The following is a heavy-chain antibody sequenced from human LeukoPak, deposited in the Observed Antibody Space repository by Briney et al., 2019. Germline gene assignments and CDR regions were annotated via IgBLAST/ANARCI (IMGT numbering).Heavy chain of an antibody. V-gene: IGHV3-9*01. D-gene: IGHD3-10*01. CDR2: ISWNSGSI. Sequence: PGGSLRLSCAASGFTFDDYAMHWVRQAPGQGLEWVSGISWNSGSIGYADSVKGRFTISRDNAKNSLYLQMNSLRAEDTALYYCAKGRPTMVDNWFDPWGQGTLVTVSS. CDR1: GFTFDDYA. J-gene: IGHJ5*02. CDR3: AKGRPTMVDNWFDP.